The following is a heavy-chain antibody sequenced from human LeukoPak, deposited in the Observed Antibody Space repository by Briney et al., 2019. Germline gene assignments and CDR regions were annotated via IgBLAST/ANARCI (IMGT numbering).Heavy chain of an antibody. CDR2: ITESGTYK. CDR1: GFTFSSYS. Sequence: GGSLRLSCVVSGFTFSSYSMNWVRQAPGKGLEYVSSITESGTYKYYADSVKGRFTISRDNAKNSLFLQMNSLRVEDTAVYSCVREGSYGLDVWGQGTTVTVSS. CDR3: VREGSYGLDV. J-gene: IGHJ6*02. V-gene: IGHV3-21*01.